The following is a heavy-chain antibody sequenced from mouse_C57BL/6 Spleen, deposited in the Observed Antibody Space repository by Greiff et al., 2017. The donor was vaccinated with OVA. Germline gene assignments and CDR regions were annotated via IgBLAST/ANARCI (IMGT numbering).Heavy chain of an antibody. J-gene: IGHJ1*03. CDR3: ARRNYDWYFDV. V-gene: IGHV5-12*01. Sequence: EVKVEESGGGLVQPGGSLKLSCAASGFTFSDYYMYWVRQTPEKRLEWVAYISNGGGSTYYPDTVKGRFTISRDNAKNTLYLQMSRLKSEDTAMYYCARRNYDWYFDVWGTGTTVTVSS. CDR2: ISNGGGST. D-gene: IGHD1-1*01. CDR1: GFTFSDYY.